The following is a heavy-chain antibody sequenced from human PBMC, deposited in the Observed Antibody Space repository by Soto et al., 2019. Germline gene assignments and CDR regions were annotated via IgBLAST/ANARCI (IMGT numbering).Heavy chain of an antibody. J-gene: IGHJ4*02. CDR1: GSTFSNYA. CDR2: ISTSIDAT. D-gene: IGHD6-6*01. V-gene: IGHV3-23*01. Sequence: GGSLRLSCAASGSTFSNYAMGWVRQAPGKGLEWVSSISTSIDATYYADSVKGRFTISRDDSKNTLYLQMNSLRAEDTAVYYCAKDRTVAARNFDFWGQGTLVTVSS. CDR3: AKDRTVAARNFDF.